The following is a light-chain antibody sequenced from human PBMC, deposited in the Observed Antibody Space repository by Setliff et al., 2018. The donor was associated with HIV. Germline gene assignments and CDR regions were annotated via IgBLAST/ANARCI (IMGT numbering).Light chain of an antibody. CDR1: SGYSNYA. Sequence: PVLTQSPSASASLGASVEITCTLSSGYSNYAITWHQQQPGRGPRYLMKVKSDGSHTKGDGIPDRFSGSSSGAERHLTISSLQSEDEADYYCQTWVTGIRVFGGGTKVTVL. J-gene: IGLJ3*02. CDR2: VKSDGSH. V-gene: IGLV4-69*01. CDR3: QTWVTGIRV.